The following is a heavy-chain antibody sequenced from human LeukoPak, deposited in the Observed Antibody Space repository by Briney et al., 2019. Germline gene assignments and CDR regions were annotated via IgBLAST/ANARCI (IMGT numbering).Heavy chain of an antibody. V-gene: IGHV1-46*01. J-gene: IGHJ6*02. D-gene: IGHD5-12*01. Sequence: ASVKVSCKASGYTFTSYYMHWVRQAPGQGLEWMGIINPSGGSTSYAQKFQGRVTMTRDTSTSTVYMELSSLRSEDTAVYYCARGAPRVVDIVATIYHHYYYYGMDVWGQGTTVTVSS. CDR3: ARGAPRVVDIVATIYHHYYYYGMDV. CDR1: GYTFTSYY. CDR2: INPSGGST.